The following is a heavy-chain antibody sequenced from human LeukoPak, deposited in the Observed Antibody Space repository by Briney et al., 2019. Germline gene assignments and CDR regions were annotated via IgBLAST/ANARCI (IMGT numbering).Heavy chain of an antibody. CDR3: ARDKHYYDSSGYYVLGGDYYFDY. CDR1: GGSISSSSYY. V-gene: IGHV4-39*07. D-gene: IGHD3-22*01. Sequence: PSETLSLTCTVPGGSISSSSYYWGWIRQPPGKGLEWIGSIYYSGSTYYNPSLKSRVTISVDTSKNQFSLKLSSVTAADTAVYYCARDKHYYDSSGYYVLGGDYYFDYWGQGTLVTVSS. J-gene: IGHJ4*02. CDR2: IYYSGST.